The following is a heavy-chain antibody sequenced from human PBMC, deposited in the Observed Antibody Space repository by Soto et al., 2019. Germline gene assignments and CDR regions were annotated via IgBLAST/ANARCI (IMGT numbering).Heavy chain of an antibody. CDR1: GFSFSNYG. V-gene: IGHV3-30*18. D-gene: IGHD3-22*01. CDR3: VKAQDRSAQSYAVVITAFDF. J-gene: IGHJ3*01. CDR2: ISHDGNSH. Sequence: QVHLVESGGGVVQPGRSLRLSCEGSGFSFSNYGIHWVRQAPGKGLEWVAVISHDGNSHHLADSVRGRFTISRDNSKNTVFRHMTRLRRDDSAVYHCVKAQDRSAQSYAVVITAFDFWGQGNMVTVSS.